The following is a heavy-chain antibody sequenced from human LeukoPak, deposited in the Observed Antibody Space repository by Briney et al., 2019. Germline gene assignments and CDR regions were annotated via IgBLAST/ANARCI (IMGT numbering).Heavy chain of an antibody. Sequence: SETLSLTCTVSGGSISSYYWSWIRQPPGKVLEWIGYIYYSGSTNYNPSLKSRVTISVDTSKNQFSLKLSSVTAADTAVYYCARATYYYDSSGYLGPIPLDYWGQGTLVTVSS. CDR1: GGSISSYY. CDR2: IYYSGST. V-gene: IGHV4-59*01. J-gene: IGHJ4*02. D-gene: IGHD3-22*01. CDR3: ARATYYYDSSGYLGPIPLDY.